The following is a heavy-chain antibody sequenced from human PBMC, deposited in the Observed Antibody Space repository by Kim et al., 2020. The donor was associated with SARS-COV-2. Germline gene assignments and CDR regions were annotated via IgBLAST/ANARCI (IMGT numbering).Heavy chain of an antibody. CDR2: IYSGGST. Sequence: GGSLRLSCAASGFTVSSNYMSWVRQAPGKGLEWVSVIYSGGSTYYADSVKGRFTISRHNSKNTLYLQMNSLRAEDTAVYYCARFNHYYDSSGYYFNAFDIWGQGTMVTVSS. CDR1: GFTVSSNY. D-gene: IGHD3-22*01. CDR3: ARFNHYYDSSGYYFNAFDI. V-gene: IGHV3-53*04. J-gene: IGHJ3*02.